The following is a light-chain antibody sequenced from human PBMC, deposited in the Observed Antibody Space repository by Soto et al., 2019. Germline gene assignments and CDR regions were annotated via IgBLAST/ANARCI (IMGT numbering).Light chain of an antibody. Sequence: QLVLTQPASVSGSPGQSITISCTGTSSDVGAYDYVSWYQQHPDKAPKLMIYEVSNRPSGVPNRFSGSKSVNTATLTISGLQAEDEADYYCSSYTSSSTRVFGTGTKVTVL. V-gene: IGLV2-14*03. CDR1: SSDVGAYDY. J-gene: IGLJ1*01. CDR2: EVS. CDR3: SSYTSSSTRV.